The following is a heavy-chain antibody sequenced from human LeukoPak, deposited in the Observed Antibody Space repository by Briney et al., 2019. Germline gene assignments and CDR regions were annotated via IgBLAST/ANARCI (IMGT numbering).Heavy chain of an antibody. CDR2: IYYSGST. D-gene: IGHD3-3*01. V-gene: IGHV4-30-4*01. CDR1: GGSISSGDYY. CDR3: ARTTFLRFLDF. Sequence: PSQTLSLTCTVSGGSISSGDYYWSWLRQPPGKGLEWIGYIYYSGSTYYNPSLKSRVTISVDTSKNQFSLKLSSVTAADTAVYYCARTTFLRFLDFWGQGTLVTVSS. J-gene: IGHJ4*02.